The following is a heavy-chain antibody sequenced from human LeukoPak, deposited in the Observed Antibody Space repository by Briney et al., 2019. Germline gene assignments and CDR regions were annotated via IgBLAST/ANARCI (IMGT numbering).Heavy chain of an antibody. V-gene: IGHV3-48*04. D-gene: IGHD3-10*01. CDR2: ISSSSHRT. Sequence: GGSLRLSCVASGFTFSSYSINWLRQAPGKGLEWVAYISSSSHRTYYADSVKGRFTISRDNAKNSLFLQMDSLRPEDTAMYYCAGPTKTDSGTKDIDYWGQGTLVTVSS. CDR3: AGPTKTDSGTKDIDY. CDR1: GFTFSSYS. J-gene: IGHJ4*02.